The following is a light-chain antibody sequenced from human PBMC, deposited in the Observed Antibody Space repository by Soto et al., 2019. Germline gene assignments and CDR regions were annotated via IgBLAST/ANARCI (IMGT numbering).Light chain of an antibody. CDR3: QQNQDIPPT. CDR1: QSIDTY. CDR2: VAS. Sequence: DIQMTQSPSSLSASVGDRVTVTCRASQSIDTYLNWYQQRPGQAPKLLIYVASTLQSGVPSRFSGSGSGTHFTLTISSLQPGDFATYYCQQNQDIPPTFGQGTRVERK. J-gene: IGKJ1*01. V-gene: IGKV1-39*01.